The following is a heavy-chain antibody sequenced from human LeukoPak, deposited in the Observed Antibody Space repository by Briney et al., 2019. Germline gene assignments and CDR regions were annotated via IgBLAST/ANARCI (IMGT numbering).Heavy chain of an antibody. D-gene: IGHD6-19*01. CDR1: GYTFTGYY. J-gene: IGHJ4*02. CDR3: ARDSSGWYWANGNFDY. CDR2: INPSGGST. V-gene: IGHV1-46*01. Sequence: ASVKVSCKASGYTFTGYYMHWVRQAPGQGLEWMGIINPSGGSTSYAQKFQGRVTMSRDTSTSTVYMELSSLRSEDTAVYYCARDSSGWYWANGNFDYWGQGTLVTVSS.